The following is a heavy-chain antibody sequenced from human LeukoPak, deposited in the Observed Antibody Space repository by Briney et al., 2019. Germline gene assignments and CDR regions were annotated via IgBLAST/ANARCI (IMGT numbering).Heavy chain of an antibody. CDR3: ARVGAGSSGWLFFDY. D-gene: IGHD6-19*01. Sequence: SETLSLTCTVSGGSISSYYWSWLRQPPGKGLEWIGYIYYSGSTNYNPSLKSRVTISVDTSKNQSSLKLSSVTAADTAVYYCARVGAGSSGWLFFDYWGQGTLVTVSS. J-gene: IGHJ4*02. CDR1: GGSISSYY. CDR2: IYYSGST. V-gene: IGHV4-59*01.